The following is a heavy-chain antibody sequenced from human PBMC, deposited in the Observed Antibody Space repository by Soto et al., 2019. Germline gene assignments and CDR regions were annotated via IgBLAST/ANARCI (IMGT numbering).Heavy chain of an antibody. D-gene: IGHD2-15*01. CDR1: GFTFSSYS. CDR3: ARNLYCSGGSCPWGY. J-gene: IGHJ4*02. CDR2: ISSGGVTI. Sequence: EVQLVESGGGLVQPGGSLRLSCAASGFTFSSYSMNWVRQTPGKGLEWVSYISSGGVTIYYADSVKGRFTVSRDNAKDSLYLQMTSLRAEDTAVYYCARNLYCSGGSCPWGYWGQGTLVTVSS. V-gene: IGHV3-48*01.